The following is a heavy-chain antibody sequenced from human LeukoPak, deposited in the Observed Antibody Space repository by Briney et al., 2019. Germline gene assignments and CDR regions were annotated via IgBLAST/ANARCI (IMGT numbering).Heavy chain of an antibody. CDR3: GTSDFWSSYFDY. Sequence: GGSLRLSCAASGFTFSSYAMSWVRQAPVKGLEWVSAISGSGGSTYYADSVKGRFTISRDNSKNTLYLQMNSLRAEDTAVYYCGTSDFWSSYFDYWGQGTLVTVSS. CDR2: ISGSGGST. CDR1: GFTFSSYA. D-gene: IGHD3-3*01. J-gene: IGHJ4*02. V-gene: IGHV3-23*01.